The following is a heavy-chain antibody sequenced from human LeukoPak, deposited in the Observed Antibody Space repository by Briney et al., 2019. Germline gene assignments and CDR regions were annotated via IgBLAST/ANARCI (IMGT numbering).Heavy chain of an antibody. CDR2: INHSGST. CDR3: ARDSGTTGEVKFDP. CDR1: GGSISGYY. J-gene: IGHJ5*02. D-gene: IGHD3-10*01. Sequence: SETLSLTCTVSGGSISGYYWSWIRQPPGKGLEWIGEINHSGSTNYNPSLKSRVSMSVDTSRNQFSLNLRYVTAADTAVYYCARDSGTTGEVKFDPWGQGALVTVSS. V-gene: IGHV4-34*01.